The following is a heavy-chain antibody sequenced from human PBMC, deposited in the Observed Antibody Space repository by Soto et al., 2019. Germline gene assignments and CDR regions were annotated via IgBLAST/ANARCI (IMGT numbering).Heavy chain of an antibody. CDR1: GYTFTSYG. CDR2: ISPNSGST. J-gene: IGHJ4*02. CDR3: VREMWTRSGPQISFDY. D-gene: IGHD6-25*01. Sequence: QVQLVQSEGELRQPGASVTVSCRASGYTFTSYGIIWVRQAPGQGLEWMGYISPNSGSTTYAQNLQGRLTLTTDTSTSTEYLELRSLSSDYTAIYYCVREMWTRSGPQISFDYWGLGALVTVSS. V-gene: IGHV1-18*01.